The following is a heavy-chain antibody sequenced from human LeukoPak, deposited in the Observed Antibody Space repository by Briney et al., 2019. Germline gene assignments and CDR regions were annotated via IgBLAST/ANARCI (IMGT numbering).Heavy chain of an antibody. CDR3: ARLTTYYFDY. V-gene: IGHV4-59*08. CDR2: IYYSGST. J-gene: IGHJ4*02. Sequence: PSETLSLTCIVSGGSISNYYWSWIWQPPGKGLEWIGYIYYSGSTNYNPSLKSRVTISVDTSKNQFSLNVSSVTAADTAVYYCARLTTYYFDYWGQGTLVSVSA. CDR1: GGSISNYY. D-gene: IGHD3-3*01.